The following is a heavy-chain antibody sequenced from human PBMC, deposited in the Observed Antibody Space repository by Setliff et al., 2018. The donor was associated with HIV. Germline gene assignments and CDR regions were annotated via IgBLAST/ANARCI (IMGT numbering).Heavy chain of an antibody. V-gene: IGHV2-5*02. CDR1: GFSLATDGVA. CDR3: THVNTFRSVYFAS. Sequence: SGPTLVNPTQTLTLTCDFSGFSLATDGVAVGWIRQPPGKGPEWLALIYWDGDKRYNPSLKDRLTITKATSNNHVVLMMSTMDPADTATHYGTHVNTFRSVYFASWGQGTLVTVSS. J-gene: IGHJ4*02. CDR2: IYWDGDK.